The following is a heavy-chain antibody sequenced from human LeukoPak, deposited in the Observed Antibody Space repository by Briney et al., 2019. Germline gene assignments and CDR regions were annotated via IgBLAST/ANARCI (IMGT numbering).Heavy chain of an antibody. CDR1: GGSISSSSYY. CDR2: IYHSGST. CDR3: ARDNEGYGY. D-gene: IGHD5-18*01. Sequence: SETLSLTCTVSGGSISSSSYYWGWIRQPPGKGLEWIGSIYHSGSTYYNPSLKSRVTMSVDTSKNQFSLKLSSVTAADTAVYYCARDNEGYGYWGQGTLVTVSS. J-gene: IGHJ4*02. V-gene: IGHV4-39*07.